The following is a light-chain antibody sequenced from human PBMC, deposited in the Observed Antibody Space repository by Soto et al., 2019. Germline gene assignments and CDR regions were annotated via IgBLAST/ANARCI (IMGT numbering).Light chain of an antibody. Sequence: SYELTQPPSVSVSPGQTATISCSGDKLGNKYVCWYHQKPGQSPVLVIYQDRRRPSAIPERFSGSNSGNTATLTISETQAMDEADYYCQAWDTSAVVFGGGTKLTVL. V-gene: IGLV3-1*01. CDR1: KLGNKY. J-gene: IGLJ2*01. CDR2: QDR. CDR3: QAWDTSAVV.